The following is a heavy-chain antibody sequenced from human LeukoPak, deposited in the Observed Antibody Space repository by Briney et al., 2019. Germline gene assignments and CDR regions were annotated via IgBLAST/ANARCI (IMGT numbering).Heavy chain of an antibody. V-gene: IGHV4-59*12. J-gene: IGHJ5*02. CDR3: ASNIVVVVAATGFNLNWFDP. CDR2: VYYTGST. D-gene: IGHD2-15*01. Sequence: PSETLSLTCTVSGGSFSNYFWSWVRQPPGKGLEWIGFVYYTGSTSYNPSLRGRVTISVDTSKNQFSLKLSSVTAADTAVYYCASNIVVVVAATGFNLNWFDPWGQGTLVTVSS. CDR1: GGSFSNYF.